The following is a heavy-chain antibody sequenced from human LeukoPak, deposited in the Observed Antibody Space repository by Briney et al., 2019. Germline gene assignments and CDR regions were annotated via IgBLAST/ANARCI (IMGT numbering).Heavy chain of an antibody. J-gene: IGHJ6*02. D-gene: IGHD5-12*01. CDR1: GFTFTSYA. CDR2: ISYDGSNK. V-gene: IGHV3-30*04. Sequence: GGSLRLSCTASGFTFTSYAMHWVRQAPGKGLEWVAVISYDGSNKYYADSVKGRFTISRDNSKNTLYLQMNSLRAEDTAVYYCARDALPDEATILPDVWGQGTTVTVSS. CDR3: ARDALPDEATILPDV.